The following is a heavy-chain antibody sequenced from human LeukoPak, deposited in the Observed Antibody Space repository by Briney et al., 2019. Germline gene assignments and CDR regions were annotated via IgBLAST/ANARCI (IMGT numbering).Heavy chain of an antibody. D-gene: IGHD2-15*01. J-gene: IGHJ4*02. CDR2: ISGGGGDT. V-gene: IGHV3-23*01. CDR3: AKDQVRSYCSDGSCYPFAS. Sequence: GGPLRLSCAASGFTFNNYAMSWVRQAPGKGLEWVSAISGGGGDTYYADSVKGRFTISRDNSKNTLYLQMNSLRAEDTAIYYCAKDQVRSYCSDGSCYPFASWGQGTLVTVSS. CDR1: GFTFNNYA.